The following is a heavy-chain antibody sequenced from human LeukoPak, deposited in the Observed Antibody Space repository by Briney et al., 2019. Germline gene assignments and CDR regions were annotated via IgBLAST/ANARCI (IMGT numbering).Heavy chain of an antibody. CDR1: GFSFSIYT. J-gene: IGHJ4*02. V-gene: IGHV3-48*01. CDR3: ARGDNWNYGIGY. CDR2: ISSTSSIT. Sequence: PGGSLRLSCAASGFSFSIYTMNWVRQAPGKGLEWVSYISSTSSITYYADSVQGRFTISRDNAENSLYLQMNSLRAEDTAVYYCARGDNWNYGIGYWGQGTLVTVSS. D-gene: IGHD1-7*01.